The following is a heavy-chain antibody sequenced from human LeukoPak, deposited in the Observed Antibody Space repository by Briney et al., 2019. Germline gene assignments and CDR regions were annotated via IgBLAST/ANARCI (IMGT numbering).Heavy chain of an antibody. CDR2: ISRSSSDI. V-gene: IGHV3-21*01. J-gene: IGHJ4*02. D-gene: IGHD2-2*01. Sequence: KPGGSLRLSCAASGFSFSSYSMSCVRHAPRKGLESVSFISRSSSDIYHADSVKGRFTISRDNAKNSLYLQMNSLRAEDTAVYYCARELPAAVYWGQGTLVTVSS. CDR1: GFSFSSYS. CDR3: ARELPAAVY.